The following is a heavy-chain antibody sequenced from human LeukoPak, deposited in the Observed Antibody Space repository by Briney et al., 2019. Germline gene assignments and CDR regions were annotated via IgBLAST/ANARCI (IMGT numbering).Heavy chain of an antibody. D-gene: IGHD3-22*01. J-gene: IGHJ3*02. CDR3: VRGYYDSSGSSNTFDI. CDR1: GGSISSSY. Sequence: SETLPLTCTVSGGSISSSYWSWIRQPPGKGLEWIGYIHYSGNTNYTPTLKNRLTMSVDTSKNQFSLKLSSVTAADTAVYYCVRGYYDSSGSSNTFDIWGQGTMVTVSS. CDR2: IHYSGNT. V-gene: IGHV4-59*01.